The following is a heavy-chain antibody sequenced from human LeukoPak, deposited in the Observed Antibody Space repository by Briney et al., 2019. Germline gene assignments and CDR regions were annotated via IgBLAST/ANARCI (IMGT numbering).Heavy chain of an antibody. Sequence: SETLSLTCAVYGGSFSGYYWSWIRQPPGKGLEWIGEINHSGSTNYNPSLKSRVTISVDTSKNQFSLKLSSVTAADTAVYYCALGLGELSSLDYWGQGTLVTVSS. CDR2: INHSGST. V-gene: IGHV4-34*01. D-gene: IGHD3-16*02. CDR1: GGSFSGYY. CDR3: ALGLGELSSLDY. J-gene: IGHJ4*02.